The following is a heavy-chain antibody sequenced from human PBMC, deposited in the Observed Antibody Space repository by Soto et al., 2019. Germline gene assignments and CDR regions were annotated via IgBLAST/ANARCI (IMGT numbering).Heavy chain of an antibody. J-gene: IGHJ4*02. D-gene: IGHD6-13*01. CDR1: GGTFSSYT. CDR2: IIPILGIA. V-gene: IGHV1-69*02. Sequence: SVKVSCKASGGTFSSYTISWVRQAPGQGLEWIGRIIPILGIANYAQKFQGRVTITADKSTSTAYMELSSLRSEDSAVYYCARSPRVPYSGIAAASDPYYFDYWGQGTLVTVSS. CDR3: ARSPRVPYSGIAAASDPYYFDY.